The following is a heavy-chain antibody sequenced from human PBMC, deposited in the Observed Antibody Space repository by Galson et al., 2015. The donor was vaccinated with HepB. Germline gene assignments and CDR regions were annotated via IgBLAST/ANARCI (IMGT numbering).Heavy chain of an antibody. CDR3: ARDLRENGVTELDY. V-gene: IGHV1-2*06. CDR2: FDPNTGGT. CDR1: GYTFTDYY. Sequence: SVKVSCKASGYTFTDYYIHWVRQAPGQGLEWMGRFDPNTGGTNYAQKFQGRVSMPRDTSISTAYMDLSRLRSDDTAVYYCARDLRENGVTELDYWGQGTLVTVSS. J-gene: IGHJ4*02. D-gene: IGHD2-8*01.